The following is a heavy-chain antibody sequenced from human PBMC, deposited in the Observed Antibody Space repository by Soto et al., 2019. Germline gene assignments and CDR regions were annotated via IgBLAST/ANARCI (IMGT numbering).Heavy chain of an antibody. CDR3: ARTRSFTLGFYYDGMDV. V-gene: IGHV5-51*01. J-gene: IGHJ6*02. CDR1: GYSFASYW. D-gene: IGHD6-6*01. Sequence: GESLKISCQGSGYSFASYWIGWVRQMTGKDLEWMGIIYPGDSDTRYSPSFQGQVTISADKSLRTAYLQWTSLKASDTALYYCARTRSFTLGFYYDGMDVWGQGTTVTVSS. CDR2: IYPGDSDT.